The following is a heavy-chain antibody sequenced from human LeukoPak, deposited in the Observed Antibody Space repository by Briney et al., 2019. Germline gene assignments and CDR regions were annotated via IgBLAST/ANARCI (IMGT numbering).Heavy chain of an antibody. CDR3: ARSFLMSFGELLSGGFDV. Sequence: GGSLRLSCAASGFTFNRDWTAWVRQAPGKGLEWVANIKEDGSEKNYVDSVKGRFTISRDNAENSVYLQMNDLRAEDTGVYFCARSFLMSFGELLSGGFDVWGQGAMVTVSS. CDR1: GFTFNRDW. J-gene: IGHJ3*01. CDR2: IKEDGSEK. V-gene: IGHV3-7*01. D-gene: IGHD3-10*01.